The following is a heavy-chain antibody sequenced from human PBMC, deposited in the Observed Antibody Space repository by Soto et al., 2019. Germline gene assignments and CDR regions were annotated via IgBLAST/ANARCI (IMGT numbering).Heavy chain of an antibody. D-gene: IGHD3-22*01. Sequence: SETLSLTCTVSGVSISSGGYYWSWIRQHPGKGLEWIGYIYYSGSTYYNPSLKSRVTISVDTSKNQFSLKLSSVTAADTAVYYCARVHYYDSSGPHFDYWGQGTLVTVSS. CDR3: ARVHYYDSSGPHFDY. J-gene: IGHJ4*02. V-gene: IGHV4-31*03. CDR1: GVSISSGGYY. CDR2: IYYSGST.